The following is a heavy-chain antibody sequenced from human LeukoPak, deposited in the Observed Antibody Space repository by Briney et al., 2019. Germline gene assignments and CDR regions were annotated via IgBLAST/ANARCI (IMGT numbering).Heavy chain of an antibody. J-gene: IGHJ5*02. CDR1: GFTFSSYA. V-gene: IGHV3-21*01. CDR3: ARDPGQWLVRYNWFDP. Sequence: AGGSLRLSCAASGFTFSSYAMNWVRQAPGKGLEWVSSISSSSSYIYYADSVKGRFTISRDNAKNSLYLQMNSLRAEDTAVYYCARDPGQWLVRYNWFDPWGQGTLVTVSS. CDR2: ISSSSSYI. D-gene: IGHD6-19*01.